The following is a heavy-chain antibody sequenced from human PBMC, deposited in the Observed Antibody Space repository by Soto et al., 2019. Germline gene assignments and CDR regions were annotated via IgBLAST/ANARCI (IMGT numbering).Heavy chain of an antibody. J-gene: IGHJ5*02. CDR2: INTGNGNT. CDR3: ARAPGYTYNTNWFDP. CDR1: GYTVTTYA. V-gene: IGHV1-3*04. D-gene: IGHD5-18*01. Sequence: ASVKVSCKASGYTVTTYAMHWVRQAPGQRLEWMGWINTGNGNTKYSQKFQGRVTITRDTSANTVYMELSSLGSEDTAVFYCARAPGYTYNTNWFDPWGQGTLVTVSS.